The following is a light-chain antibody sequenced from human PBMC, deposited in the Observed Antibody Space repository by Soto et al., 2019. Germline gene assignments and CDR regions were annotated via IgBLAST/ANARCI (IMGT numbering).Light chain of an antibody. CDR2: GAS. J-gene: IGKJ1*01. V-gene: IGKV3-20*01. CDR3: QQYGSSPRA. CDR1: QSVSSSY. Sequence: EIVLTQSPGTLSLSPGERATLSCRASQSVSSSYLAWYQHKPGQAPRLLIYGASSRATGIPDRFSGSGSGTDFPLIISRLEPEDFAVYYCQQYGSSPRAFGQGTKVEIK.